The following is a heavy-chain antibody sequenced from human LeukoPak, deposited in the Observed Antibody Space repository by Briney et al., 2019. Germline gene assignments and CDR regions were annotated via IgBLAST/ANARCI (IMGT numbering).Heavy chain of an antibody. Sequence: GGSLRLSCAASGFTFSSYAMSWVRQAPGKGLEWVSAISGSGGGTYYADSVKGRFTISRDNSKNTLYLQMNSLRAEDTAVYYCAKGYYDSSGYYYPEGWFDPWGQGTLVTVSS. D-gene: IGHD3-22*01. CDR3: AKGYYDSSGYYYPEGWFDP. CDR1: GFTFSSYA. J-gene: IGHJ5*02. V-gene: IGHV3-23*01. CDR2: ISGSGGGT.